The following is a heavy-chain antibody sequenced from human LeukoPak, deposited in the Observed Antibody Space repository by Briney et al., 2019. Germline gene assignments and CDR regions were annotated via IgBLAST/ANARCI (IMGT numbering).Heavy chain of an antibody. CDR3: ARERAAKPRFDY. V-gene: IGHV4-34*01. CDR1: GVSFSGYY. D-gene: IGHD1-14*01. Sequence: SETLSLTCAVYGVSFSGYYWSWIRQPPGKGLECMWVINHSGSTNYNPSLKSRVTISLDTSKNQFSLRLSSVTAADTAVYYSARERAAKPRFDYWGQGTLVTVSS. CDR2: INHSGST. J-gene: IGHJ4*02.